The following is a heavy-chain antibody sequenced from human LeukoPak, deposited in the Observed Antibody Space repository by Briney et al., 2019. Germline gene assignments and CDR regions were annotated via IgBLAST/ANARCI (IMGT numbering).Heavy chain of an antibody. D-gene: IGHD3-10*01. CDR2: IKQDGSEK. V-gene: IGHV3-7*01. CDR1: GFTFSSYW. CDR3: AKDGSGTYFGAANYYYYMDV. J-gene: IGHJ6*03. Sequence: PGGSLRLSCAASGFTFSSYWMSWVRQAPGKGLEWVANIKQDGSEKYYVDSVKGRFTISRDNSKNTLYLQMNSLRAEDTAVYYCAKDGSGTYFGAANYYYYMDVWGKGTTVTVSS.